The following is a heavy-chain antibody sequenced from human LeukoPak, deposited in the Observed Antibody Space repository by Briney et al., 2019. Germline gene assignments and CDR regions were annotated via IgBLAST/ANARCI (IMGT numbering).Heavy chain of an antibody. Sequence: SVKVSCKASGGTFSSYAISWVRQAPGQGLEWMGGIIPILGTANYAQKFQGRVTITADESTSTAYMELSSLRSEDTAVYYCATKRGYGYGSPHWGQGTLVTVSS. V-gene: IGHV1-69*13. D-gene: IGHD5-18*01. CDR2: IIPILGTA. J-gene: IGHJ4*02. CDR1: GGTFSSYA. CDR3: ATKRGYGYGSPH.